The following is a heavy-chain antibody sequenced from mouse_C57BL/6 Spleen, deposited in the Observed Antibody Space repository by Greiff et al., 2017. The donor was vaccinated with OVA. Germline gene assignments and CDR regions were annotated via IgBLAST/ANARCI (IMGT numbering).Heavy chain of an antibody. Sequence: EVQVVESGGGLVQPGGSMKLSCVASGFTFSNYWMNWVRQSPEKGLEWVAQIRLKSDNYATHYAESVKGRFTISRDDSKSSVYLQMNNLRAEDTGIYYCTGSGSSYEGFAYWGQGTLVTVSA. CDR2: IRLKSDNYAT. CDR1: GFTFSNYW. V-gene: IGHV6-3*01. J-gene: IGHJ3*01. CDR3: TGSGSSYEGFAY. D-gene: IGHD1-1*01.